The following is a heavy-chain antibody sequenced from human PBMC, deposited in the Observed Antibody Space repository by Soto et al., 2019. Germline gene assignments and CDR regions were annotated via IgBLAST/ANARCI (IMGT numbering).Heavy chain of an antibody. V-gene: IGHV3-23*01. CDR1: GFSLKNYA. D-gene: IGHD2-8*01. Sequence: EVQLLESGGGLVQPGGSRRLACAASGFSLKNYAMSWVRQAPGKGLEWVSAISGRGGSTYYADSVKGRFTISRDDSENTLYLQMNSLRAEDSAIYYCAKDSHGREGLYSGSNHMDVWGKGTTVTVSS. J-gene: IGHJ6*03. CDR2: ISGRGGST. CDR3: AKDSHGREGLYSGSNHMDV.